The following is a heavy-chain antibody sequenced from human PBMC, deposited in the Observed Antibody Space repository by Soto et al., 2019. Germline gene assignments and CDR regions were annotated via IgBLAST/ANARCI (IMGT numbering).Heavy chain of an antibody. CDR1: GGSISSSSYY. D-gene: IGHD3-22*01. V-gene: IGHV4-39*01. Sequence: SETLSLTCTVSGGSISSSSYYWGWIRQPPGKGLEWIGSIYYSGSTYYNPSLKCRVTISVDTSNNQFSLKLSSVTAADTAVYYCAIGHLYYYDSSGPDYFDYWGQGTLVTVSS. CDR3: AIGHLYYYDSSGPDYFDY. J-gene: IGHJ4*02. CDR2: IYYSGST.